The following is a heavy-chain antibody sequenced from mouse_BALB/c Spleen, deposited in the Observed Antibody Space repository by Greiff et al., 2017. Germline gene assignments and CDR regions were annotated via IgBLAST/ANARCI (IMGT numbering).Heavy chain of an antibody. D-gene: IGHD2-1*01. J-gene: IGHJ4*01. CDR1: GFTFSSYA. CDR3: ARRDYGNRSFYAMDY. CDR2: ISSGGST. V-gene: IGHV5-6-5*01. Sequence: EVQGVESGGGLVKPGGSLKLSCAASGFTFSSYAMSWVRQTPEKRLEWVASISSGGSTYYPDSVKGRFTISRDNARNILYLQMSSLRSEDTAMYYCARRDYGNRSFYAMDYWGQGTSVTVSS.